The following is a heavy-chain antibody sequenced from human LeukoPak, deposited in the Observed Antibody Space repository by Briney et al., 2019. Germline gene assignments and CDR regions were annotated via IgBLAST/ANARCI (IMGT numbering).Heavy chain of an antibody. Sequence: PGRSLRLSCAASGFTFSSYGMHWIRQAPGKGLEWVAVISYDGSNKYYADSVKGRFTISRDNSKNTLYLQMNSLRAEDTAVYYCAKDSSGVIDFDPWGQGTLVTVSS. V-gene: IGHV3-30*18. CDR2: ISYDGSNK. J-gene: IGHJ5*02. D-gene: IGHD3-16*02. CDR3: AKDSSGVIDFDP. CDR1: GFTFSSYG.